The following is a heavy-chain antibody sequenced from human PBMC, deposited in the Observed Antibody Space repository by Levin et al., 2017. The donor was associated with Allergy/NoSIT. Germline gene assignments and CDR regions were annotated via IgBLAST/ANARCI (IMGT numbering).Heavy chain of an antibody. D-gene: IGHD5-12*01. CDR3: ARTLAAMRNFDY. V-gene: IGHV6-1*01. J-gene: IGHJ4*02. CDR1: GDRVSSTSVA. Sequence: SPTLSLPCAISGDRVSSTSVAWNWIRQSPSRGLEWLGRTYYRSKWSNDYAVSVKSRITINPDTSKNQFSLQLNSVTPEDTAVYYCARTLAAMRNFDYWGQGTLVTVSS. CDR2: TYYRSKWSN.